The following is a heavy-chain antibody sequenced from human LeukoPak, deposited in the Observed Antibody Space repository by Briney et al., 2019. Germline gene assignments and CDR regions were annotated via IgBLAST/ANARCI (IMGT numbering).Heavy chain of an antibody. CDR3: AEDWYGYNPY. CDR1: GFTFNDYA. Sequence: PGGSLRLSCVASGFTFNDYAMTWVRQAPGKGLEWISTINRDHNTLSGDSAMGRFTISTDNSKNALYLQMNSLIAEDTAVYYCAEDWYGYNPYWGQGTLVTVSS. D-gene: IGHD5-24*01. CDR2: INRDHNT. J-gene: IGHJ4*02. V-gene: IGHV3-23*01.